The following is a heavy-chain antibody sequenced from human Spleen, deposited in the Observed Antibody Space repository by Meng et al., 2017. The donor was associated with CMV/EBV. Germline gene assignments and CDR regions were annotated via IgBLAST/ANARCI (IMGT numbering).Heavy chain of an antibody. CDR1: GDSVSSNSAA. CDR3: ARTKNLRGYSYGVFDY. J-gene: IGHJ4*02. Sequence: SETLSLTCAISGDSVSSNSAAWNWIRQSPSRGLEWLGRTFYRSQWYNDYAVSVKSRITINSDTSKNHFSLQLNSVTPEDTAVYYCARTKNLRGYSYGVFDYWGQGTLVTVSS. D-gene: IGHD5-18*01. V-gene: IGHV6-1*01. CDR2: TFYRSQWYN.